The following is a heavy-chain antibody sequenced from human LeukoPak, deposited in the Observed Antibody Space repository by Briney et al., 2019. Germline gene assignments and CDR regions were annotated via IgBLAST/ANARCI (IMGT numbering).Heavy chain of an antibody. J-gene: IGHJ4*02. CDR1: GYTFTSYY. Sequence: ASVKVSCKTSGYTFTSYYMHWVRQAPGQGLEWMGIINPSGDSTSYAQKFQGRVTMTRDMSTSTVYMELSSLRSEDTAVYYCARDSEDTTMGPGYWGQGTLVTVSS. CDR2: INPSGDST. CDR3: ARDSEDTTMGPGY. D-gene: IGHD5-18*01. V-gene: IGHV1-46*01.